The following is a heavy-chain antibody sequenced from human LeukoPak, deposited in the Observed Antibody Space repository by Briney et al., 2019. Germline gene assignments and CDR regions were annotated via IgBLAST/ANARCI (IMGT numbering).Heavy chain of an antibody. CDR2: IYYSGST. V-gene: IGHV4-39*01. CDR1: GGSISSSNYY. J-gene: IGHJ5*02. CDR3: ARLYGYCSGGSCYSVSFVDP. Sequence: SETLSLTCTVSGGSISSSNYYWGWIRQPPGRGLEWIGSIYYSGSTYYNPSLKSRVTISVDTSKNQFSLKLSSVTAADTAVYYCARLYGYCSGGSCYSVSFVDPWGQGTLVTVSS. D-gene: IGHD2-15*01.